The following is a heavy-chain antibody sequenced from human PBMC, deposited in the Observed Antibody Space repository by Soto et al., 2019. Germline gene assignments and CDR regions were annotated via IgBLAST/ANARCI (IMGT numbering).Heavy chain of an antibody. D-gene: IGHD6-13*01. V-gene: IGHV1-8*01. CDR1: GYTFTNYH. J-gene: IGHJ4*02. CDR3: ARGGGGRWYSGDY. CDR2: MNPNSGDT. Sequence: QVQLVQSGAEVKKPGASVKVSCKASGYTFTNYHIHWVRQATGQGLEWMGWMNPNSGDTGYAQKFQGRVTMTRDTSITAAYMELSGLRSEDTAGYYWARGGGGRWYSGDYWGQGTLVTVSS.